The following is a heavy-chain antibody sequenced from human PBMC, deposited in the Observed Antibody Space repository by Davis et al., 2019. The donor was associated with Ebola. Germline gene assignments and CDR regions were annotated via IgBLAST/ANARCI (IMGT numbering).Heavy chain of an antibody. V-gene: IGHV4-61*01. CDR1: GGSIRDDSYF. CDR2: AHRTGNT. Sequence: MPSETLSLTCSVSGGSIRDDSYFWSWIRLTPGKRLEWLGYAHRTGNTNYNPSVMRRLTISVDPSTNQFSLHLRSVTAADTAVYFCARDNLGGRRVRAKVENNWFNPWGRGTQVTVSS. CDR3: ARDNLGGRRVRAKVENNWFNP. D-gene: IGHD3-16*01. J-gene: IGHJ5*01.